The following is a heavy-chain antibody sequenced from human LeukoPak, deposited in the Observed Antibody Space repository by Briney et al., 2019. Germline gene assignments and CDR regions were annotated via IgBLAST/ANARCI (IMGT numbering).Heavy chain of an antibody. V-gene: IGHV4-59*01. CDR3: ARSYGSSRGYFDY. CDR1: GGSISSYY. CDR2: IYYSGST. J-gene: IGHJ4*02. Sequence: PSETLSLTCTVSGGSISSYYWSWIRQPPGKGLEWIGYIYYSGSTNYNPSLKSRVPISVDTSKNQFSLKLSSVTAADTAVYYCARSYGSSRGYFDYWGQGTLVTVSS. D-gene: IGHD6-6*01.